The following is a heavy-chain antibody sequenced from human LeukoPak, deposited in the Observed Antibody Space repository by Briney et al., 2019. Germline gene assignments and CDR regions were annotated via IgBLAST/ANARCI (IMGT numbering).Heavy chain of an antibody. CDR3: ARGRIVDYDILTGYYFDY. D-gene: IGHD3-9*01. CDR1: GGSVSSGSYY. CDR2: IYYSGST. J-gene: IGHJ4*02. Sequence: SETLSLTCTVSGGSVSSGSYYWSWIRQPPGKGLEWIGYIYYSGSTNYNPSLKSRVTISVDTSKNQFSLKLSSVTAADTAVYYCARGRIVDYDILTGYYFDYWGQGTLVTVSS. V-gene: IGHV4-61*01.